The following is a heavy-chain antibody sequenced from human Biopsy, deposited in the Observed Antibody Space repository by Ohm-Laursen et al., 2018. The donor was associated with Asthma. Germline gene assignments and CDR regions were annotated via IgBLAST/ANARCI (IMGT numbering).Heavy chain of an antibody. CDR2: ISYSGST. CDR1: GGSVSSGSYY. V-gene: IGHV4-61*01. D-gene: IGHD2-15*01. Sequence: SDTLSLTCTVSGGSVSSGSYYWSWIRQPPGKGLAWGSYISYSGSTDYNPSLKSRLTISMDTSKNQFSLKLSSVTAADTAVYYCARAPTTLRYFDLWGRGTLVTVSS. J-gene: IGHJ2*01. CDR3: ARAPTTLRYFDL.